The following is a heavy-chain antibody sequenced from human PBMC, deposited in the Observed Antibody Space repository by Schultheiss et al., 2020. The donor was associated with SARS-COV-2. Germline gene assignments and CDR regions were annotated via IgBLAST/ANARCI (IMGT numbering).Heavy chain of an antibody. CDR3: ARESLDFWSGYYPQIYSFDY. J-gene: IGHJ4*02. CDR2: IYHSGST. D-gene: IGHD3-3*01. V-gene: IGHV4-4*02. CDR1: GGSISSSNW. Sequence: SETLSLTCAVSGGSISSSNWWSWVRQPPGKGLEWIGEIYHSGSTNYNPSLKSRVTISVDTSKNQFSLKLSSVTAADTAVYYCARESLDFWSGYYPQIYSFDYWGQGTLVTVSS.